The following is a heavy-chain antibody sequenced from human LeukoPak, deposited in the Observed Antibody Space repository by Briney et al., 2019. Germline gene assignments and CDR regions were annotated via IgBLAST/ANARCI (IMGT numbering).Heavy chain of an antibody. CDR2: ISGSGAST. J-gene: IGHJ3*02. V-gene: IGHV3-23*01. CDR1: GFSFSAYA. D-gene: IGHD2-2*01. Sequence: QPGGFLRLSCAASGFSFSAYAMSWVRQAPGKGLEWVSVISGSGASTYYADSVKGRFTISRDNSKNTLYLQTNSLRAEDTAVYYCAKDIVIIPAASYAFDIWGQGTMVIVPS. CDR3: AKDIVIIPAASYAFDI.